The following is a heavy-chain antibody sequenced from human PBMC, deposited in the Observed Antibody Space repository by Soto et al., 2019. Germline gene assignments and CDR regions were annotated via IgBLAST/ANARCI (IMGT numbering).Heavy chain of an antibody. CDR3: ARDGVPAAIRDYYYYGMDV. D-gene: IGHD2-2*02. CDR2: INPNSGGT. V-gene: IGHV1-2*04. CDR1: GYTFTGYY. J-gene: IGHJ6*02. Sequence: ASVKVSCKASGYTFTGYYMHWVRQAPGQGLEWMGWINPNSGGTNYAQKFQGWVTMTRDTSISTAYMELSRLRSDDTAVYYFARDGVPAAIRDYYYYGMDVWGQGTTVTVSS.